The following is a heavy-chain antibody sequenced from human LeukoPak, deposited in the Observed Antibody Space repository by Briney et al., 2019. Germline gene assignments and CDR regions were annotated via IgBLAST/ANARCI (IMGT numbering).Heavy chain of an antibody. D-gene: IGHD3-3*01. J-gene: IGHJ4*02. CDR1: GYTFTDYY. CDR3: ATGQLRFLEWLLGDY. V-gene: IGHV1-69-2*01. Sequence: ASVKVSCKVSGYTFTDYYMHWVQQAPGKGLEWMGLVDPEDGETIYAEKFQGRVTITADTSTDTAYMELSSLRSEDTAVYYCATGQLRFLEWLLGDYWGQGTLVTGSS. CDR2: VDPEDGET.